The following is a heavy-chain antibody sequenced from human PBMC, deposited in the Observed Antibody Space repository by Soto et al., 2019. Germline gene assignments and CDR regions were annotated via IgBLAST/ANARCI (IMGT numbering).Heavy chain of an antibody. J-gene: IGHJ6*03. Sequence: QVQLMQSGAEVKKPGASVKVSCKASGYPFTSYSISWVRQAPGQGLEWMGWISTYNGNTNYAQKFQGRLTMTTDTSTSTAYMEVRRLSSDGAAVYYCARGVDYFYQYMDVWGKGTTVTVSS. CDR3: ARGVDYFYQYMDV. CDR1: GYPFTSYS. CDR2: ISTYNGNT. V-gene: IGHV1-18*01.